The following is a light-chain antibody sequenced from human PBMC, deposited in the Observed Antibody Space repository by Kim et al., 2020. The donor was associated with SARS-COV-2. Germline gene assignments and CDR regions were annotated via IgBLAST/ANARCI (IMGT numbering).Light chain of an antibody. J-gene: IGLJ3*02. CDR3: QTRGTGIRGV. Sequence: QPVLTQSPSASASLGASVKLTCTLSSGHSSYAIAWHQQQPEKGPRYLMKLNSDGSHSKGDGIPDRFSGSSSGAERYLTISSLQSEDEADYYCQTRGTGIRGVFGGGTKLTVL. CDR2: LNSDGSH. CDR1: SGHSSYA. V-gene: IGLV4-69*01.